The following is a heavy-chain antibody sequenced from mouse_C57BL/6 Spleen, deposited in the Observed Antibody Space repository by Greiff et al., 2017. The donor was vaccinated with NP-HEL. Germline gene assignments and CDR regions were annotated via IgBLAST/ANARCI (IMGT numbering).Heavy chain of an antibody. Sequence: VQLQESGPGLVAPSQSLSITCTVSGFSLTSYAISWVRQPPGKGLEWLGVIWTGGGTNYNSALKSRLSISKDNSKSQVFLKMNSLQTADTTRYYCARKRDYGSSYAMDYWGQGTSVTVSS. CDR2: IWTGGGT. CDR3: ARKRDYGSSYAMDY. J-gene: IGHJ4*01. D-gene: IGHD1-1*01. V-gene: IGHV2-9-1*01. CDR1: GFSLTSYA.